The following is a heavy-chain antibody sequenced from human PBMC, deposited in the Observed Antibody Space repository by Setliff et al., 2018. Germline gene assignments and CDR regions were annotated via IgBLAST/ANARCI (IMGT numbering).Heavy chain of an antibody. J-gene: IGHJ5*02. CDR1: GGSISSSSHY. V-gene: IGHV4-39*07. CDR3: ARRNGEKLDP. CDR2: VCCGGST. Sequence: SETLSLTCTVSGGSISSSSHYWGWIRQPPGKGLEWIGSVCCGGSTYYNPSLKSRVTISLDTSKNQFSLKLTSVTAADTAMYYCARRNGEKLDPWGQGTLVTVSS.